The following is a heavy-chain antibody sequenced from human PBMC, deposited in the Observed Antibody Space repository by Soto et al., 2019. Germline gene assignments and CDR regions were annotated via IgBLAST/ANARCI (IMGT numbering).Heavy chain of an antibody. CDR1: GGTFSSYA. V-gene: IGHV1-69*13. Sequence: GASVKVSCKASGGTFSSYAISWVRQAPGQGLEWMGGIIPIFGTANYAQKFQGRVTITADESTSTAYMELSSLRSEDTAVYYCARAFLEWFFYTDYFDYWGQGTLVTVSS. D-gene: IGHD3-3*01. CDR2: IIPIFGTA. CDR3: ARAFLEWFFYTDYFDY. J-gene: IGHJ4*02.